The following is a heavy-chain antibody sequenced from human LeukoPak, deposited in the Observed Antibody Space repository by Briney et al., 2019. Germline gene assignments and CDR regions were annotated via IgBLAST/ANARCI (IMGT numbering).Heavy chain of an antibody. CDR3: VRDSAAAGTGGLDY. V-gene: IGHV1-8*01. D-gene: IGHD6-13*01. CDR2: MNPNSGKT. Sequence: ASVKVSCKASGYTFTSYNIDWVRQAPGQGLEWMGWMNPNSGKTGYAQKFQGRVTMTRNTSITTAYMELSSLRSEDTAVYFCVRDSAAAGTGGLDYWGQGTLVTVSS. CDR1: GYTFTSYN. J-gene: IGHJ4*02.